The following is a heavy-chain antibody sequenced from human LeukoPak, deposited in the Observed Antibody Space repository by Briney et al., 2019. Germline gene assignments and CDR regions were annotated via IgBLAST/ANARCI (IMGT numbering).Heavy chain of an antibody. J-gene: IGHJ3*02. CDR1: GYTFTGYY. Sequence: ASVKVSCKASGYTFTGYYMHWVRQAPGQGLEWMGWINPNSGGTNYAQKFQGRVTMTRDTSISTAYMELSRLRSDDTAVYYCASPKALVEPAAIHREPDPFDIWGQGTMVTVSS. D-gene: IGHD2-2*02. CDR3: ASPKALVEPAAIHREPDPFDI. CDR2: INPNSGGT. V-gene: IGHV1-2*02.